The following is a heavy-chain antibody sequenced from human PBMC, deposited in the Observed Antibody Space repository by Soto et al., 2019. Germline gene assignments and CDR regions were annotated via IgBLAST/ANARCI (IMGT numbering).Heavy chain of an antibody. CDR1: ADSISGGSISSSSYY. D-gene: IGHD2-15*01. V-gene: IGHV4-39*01. Sequence: SETLSLTCSFSADSISGGSISSSSYYLGWISQPPGKGLEWIGTIYYSGSTYYNPSLKSRVTISVDTSKNQVSLKLTSVTAADTAVYYCSAGRGGSYSLFDYWGQGTLVTVSS. CDR3: SAGRGGSYSLFDY. J-gene: IGHJ4*02. CDR2: IYYSGST.